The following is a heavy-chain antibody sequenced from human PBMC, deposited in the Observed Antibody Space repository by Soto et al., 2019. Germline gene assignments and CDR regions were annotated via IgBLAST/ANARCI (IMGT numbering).Heavy chain of an antibody. CDR1: GGSMRNYF. V-gene: IGHV4-59*01. D-gene: IGHD6-13*01. Sequence: LSLTCTVSGGSMRNYFWTWIRQPPGKGLEWIGYIHYSGTTSFFPSYNPSLRSRVAISEDTSKNQFSLKLLSVTTADTAVYFCAAGEASSRNLAPYYLDFWGQGTLVTVSS. J-gene: IGHJ4*02. CDR3: AAGEASSRNLAPYYLDF. CDR2: IHYSGTT.